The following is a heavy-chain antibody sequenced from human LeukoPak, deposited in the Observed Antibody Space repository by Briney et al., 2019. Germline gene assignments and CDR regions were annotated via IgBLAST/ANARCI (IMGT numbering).Heavy chain of an antibody. D-gene: IGHD2-2*01. V-gene: IGHV1-18*01. J-gene: IGHJ4*02. CDR2: ISAYNGNT. CDR1: GYTFTSYG. Sequence: ASVKVSCKASGYTFTSYGISWVRQAPGQGLEWMGWISAYNGNTNYAQKLQGRVTMTTDTSTSTAYMELRSLRSDDTAVYYCARDTIVVVPDAPYYFDYWGQGTLVTVSS. CDR3: ARDTIVVVPDAPYYFDY.